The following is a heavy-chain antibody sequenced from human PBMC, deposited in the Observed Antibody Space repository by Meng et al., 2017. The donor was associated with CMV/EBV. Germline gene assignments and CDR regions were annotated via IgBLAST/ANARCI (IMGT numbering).Heavy chain of an antibody. V-gene: IGHV1-2*02. J-gene: IGHJ4*02. CDR3: ARDSHCSSTSCPLDY. Sequence: ASVKVSCKASPYTFIDHHMHWVRQAPGQGLEWMGWINPRTGDTKYAQKFQGRVTLSRDTSISTAYMELSRLRSDDTAVYYCARDSHCSSTSCPLDYWGQGTLVTVSS. D-gene: IGHD2-2*01. CDR1: PYTFIDHH. CDR2: INPRTGDT.